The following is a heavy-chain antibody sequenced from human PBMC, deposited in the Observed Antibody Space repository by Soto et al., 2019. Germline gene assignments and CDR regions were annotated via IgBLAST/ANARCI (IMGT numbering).Heavy chain of an antibody. CDR2: THHSGRT. CDR3: ASSEATVLDY. Sequence: QVQLQESGPGLVKPSGTLSLTCTVSGGSMSSSNWWNWVRQPPGKGLEWIGETHHSGRTNYNPSLKSLVTISVDKSKNHFSLKLSSVTAADTAVYYCASSEATVLDYWGQGTLVTVSS. CDR1: GGSMSSSNW. J-gene: IGHJ4*02. V-gene: IGHV4-4*02. D-gene: IGHD4-17*01.